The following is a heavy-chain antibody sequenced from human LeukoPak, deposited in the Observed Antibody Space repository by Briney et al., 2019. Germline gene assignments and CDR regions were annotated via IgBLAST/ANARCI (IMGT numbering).Heavy chain of an antibody. J-gene: IGHJ4*02. D-gene: IGHD2-21*02. Sequence: SETLSLTCTVSGGSITSYYWTWIRQPAGKELEWIGRIYTSGSTNYNPSLKSRVSISIDTPRNQFSLSLSSVTAADTAVYYCAREDPLTAHFDYWGQGTLVTVSS. CDR2: IYTSGST. V-gene: IGHV4-4*07. CDR1: GGSITSYY. CDR3: AREDPLTAHFDY.